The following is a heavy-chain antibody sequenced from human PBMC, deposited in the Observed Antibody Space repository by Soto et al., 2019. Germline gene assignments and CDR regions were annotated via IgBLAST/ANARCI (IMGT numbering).Heavy chain of an antibody. CDR3: AKDRGWSSADLEY. CDR1: GFNFSSFG. Sequence: ESVGGVVQPGSSLRLPCAASGFNFSSFGMHWVRQAPGKGLEWVALMSYDGSSKYYQDSLKGRFTISRDKSKNTLYLQMSSLRVEDTAVYYCAKDRGWSSADLEYWGQGTLVTVSS. CDR2: MSYDGSSK. J-gene: IGHJ4*02. V-gene: IGHV3-30*18. D-gene: IGHD6-19*01.